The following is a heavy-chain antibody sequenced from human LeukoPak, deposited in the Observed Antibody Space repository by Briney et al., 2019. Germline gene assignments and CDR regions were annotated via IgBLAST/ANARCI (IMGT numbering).Heavy chain of an antibody. D-gene: IGHD6-19*01. CDR2: IWYDGSNK. V-gene: IGHV3-33*01. CDR3: ARGAVAGTSDYYYGMDV. Sequence: PGGSLRLSCAASGFTFSSYGMHWVRQAPGKGLEWVAVIWYDGSNKYYADSVKGRFTISRDNSKNTLYLQMNSPRAEDTAVYYCARGAVAGTSDYYYGMDVWGQGTTVTVSS. J-gene: IGHJ6*02. CDR1: GFTFSSYG.